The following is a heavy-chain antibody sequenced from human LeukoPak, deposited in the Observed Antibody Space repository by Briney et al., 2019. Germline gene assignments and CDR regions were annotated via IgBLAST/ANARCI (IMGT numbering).Heavy chain of an antibody. V-gene: IGHV3-21*01. CDR1: GFTFRSYS. Sequence: GGSLRLSCAASGFTFRSYSMSWVRQAPGKGLEWVSSISSSSSYIYYADSVKGRFTISRDNAKNSLYLQMNSLRAEGTAVYYCARDPSLDYWGQGTLVTVSS. CDR2: ISSSSSYI. CDR3: ARDPSLDY. J-gene: IGHJ4*02.